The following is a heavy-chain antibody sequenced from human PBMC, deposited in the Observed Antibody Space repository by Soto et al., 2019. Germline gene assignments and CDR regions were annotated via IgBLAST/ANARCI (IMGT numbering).Heavy chain of an antibody. J-gene: IGHJ5*02. CDR2: IYHSGST. V-gene: IGHV4-30-2*01. Sequence: QLQLQESGSGLVRPSQTLSLTCAVSGGSISSGGYSWNWIRQPPGKGLEWIGYIYHSGSTLYTPSLRRRVTISVDNSKNQFSLTLSAVTAADPAVYYCARDPLEGNWFGPWGQGTLVTVSS. CDR1: GGSISSGGYS. CDR3: ARDPLEGNWFGP.